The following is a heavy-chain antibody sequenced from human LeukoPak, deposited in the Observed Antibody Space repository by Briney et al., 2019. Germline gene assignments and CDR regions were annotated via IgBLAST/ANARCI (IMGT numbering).Heavy chain of an antibody. Sequence: SETLSLTCAVYGGSFSGYYWSWIRQPPGKGLEWIGEINHSGSINYNPSLKSRVTISVDTSKNQFSLKLSSVTAADTAVYYCARGRGSGGLGLELNWFDPWGQGTLVTVSS. V-gene: IGHV4-34*01. J-gene: IGHJ5*02. CDR1: GGSFSGYY. CDR2: INHSGSI. D-gene: IGHD1-7*01. CDR3: ARGRGSGGLGLELNWFDP.